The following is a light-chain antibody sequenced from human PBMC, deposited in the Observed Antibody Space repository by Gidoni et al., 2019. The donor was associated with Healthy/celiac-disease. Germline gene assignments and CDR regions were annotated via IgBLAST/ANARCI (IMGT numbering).Light chain of an antibody. Sequence: EIVLTQSPATLSLSPGERATLSCRASQRVSSYLAWYQQKPGQAPRLLNYDASNRATGIPARFSGSGSGTDFTLTISSLEPEDFAVYYCQQRSNWPWTFGQGTKVEIK. V-gene: IGKV3-11*01. CDR2: DAS. CDR1: QRVSSY. J-gene: IGKJ1*01. CDR3: QQRSNWPWT.